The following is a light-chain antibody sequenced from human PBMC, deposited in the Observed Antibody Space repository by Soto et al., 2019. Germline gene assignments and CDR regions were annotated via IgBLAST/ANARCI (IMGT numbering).Light chain of an antibody. CDR1: QSVLGNY. J-gene: IGKJ1*01. CDR2: GAS. CDR3: HQYTSPPWT. Sequence: EIVLTQSPGTLSLSPGERATLSCRASQSVLGNYLAWFQQKPGQAPRLLIYGASSRAPAIPDRFSGSGSGTDFTLTISRLEPEDFAVYYCHQYTSPPWTLGQGTRVETK. V-gene: IGKV3-20*01.